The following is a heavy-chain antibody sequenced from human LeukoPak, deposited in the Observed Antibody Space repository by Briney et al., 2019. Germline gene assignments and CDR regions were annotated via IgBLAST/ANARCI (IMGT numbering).Heavy chain of an antibody. CDR2: ISYDGSNE. D-gene: IGHD2-2*01. J-gene: IGHJ4*02. V-gene: IGHV3-33*05. CDR1: GFALGSYG. Sequence: PGGSLRLSCAASGFALGSYGMQWARQAPGKALEWVAFISYDGSNESFGDSVKGRFTISRDNSNNTLYLQMKSLRAEDTGVYYCARGNREDVYWAVPAVEFGYWGQGTLVTVPS. CDR3: ARGNREDVYWAVPAVEFGY.